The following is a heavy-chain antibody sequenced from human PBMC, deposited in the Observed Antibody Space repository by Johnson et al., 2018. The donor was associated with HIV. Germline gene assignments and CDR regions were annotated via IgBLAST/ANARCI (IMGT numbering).Heavy chain of an antibody. D-gene: IGHD5-18*01. J-gene: IGHJ3*02. Sequence: QVQLVESGGGVVQPGRSLRVSCAVSGFTFSSYAMHWVRQAPGKGLEWVAVISYDGSNKYYADSVKGRFTISRDNSKNTLYLQMNSLRAEDTAVYYCARVEQQLWLRGAFDIWGQGTMVTVSS. CDR2: ISYDGSNK. V-gene: IGHV3-30*04. CDR1: GFTFSSYA. CDR3: ARVEQQLWLRGAFDI.